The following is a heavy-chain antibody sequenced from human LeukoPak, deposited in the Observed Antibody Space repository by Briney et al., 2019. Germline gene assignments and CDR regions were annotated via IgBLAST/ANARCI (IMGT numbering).Heavy chain of an antibody. J-gene: IGHJ4*02. Sequence: GGSLRLSCAVSGFTFSSYWMSWVRQAPGKGPEWVANIKQDGSEKYYVDSVKGRFTISRDNAKNSLYLQMNSLRAEDTAVYYCARGGLGPLIDDYWGQGTRSPSPQ. CDR2: IKQDGSEK. CDR3: ARGGLGPLIDDY. V-gene: IGHV3-7*01. D-gene: IGHD3-22*01. CDR1: GFTFSSYW.